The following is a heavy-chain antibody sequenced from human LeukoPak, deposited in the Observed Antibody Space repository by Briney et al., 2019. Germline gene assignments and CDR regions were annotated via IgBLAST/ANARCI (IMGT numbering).Heavy chain of an antibody. CDR1: GFTFSSYS. Sequence: PGGSLRLSSAASGFTFSSYSMNWVRQAPGKGLEWVSSISSSSSYIYYADSVKGRFTISRDNAKNSLYLQMNSLRAEDTAVYYCARDQYSNYPIDAFDIWGQGTMVTVSS. D-gene: IGHD4-11*01. CDR2: ISSSSSYI. J-gene: IGHJ3*02. CDR3: ARDQYSNYPIDAFDI. V-gene: IGHV3-21*01.